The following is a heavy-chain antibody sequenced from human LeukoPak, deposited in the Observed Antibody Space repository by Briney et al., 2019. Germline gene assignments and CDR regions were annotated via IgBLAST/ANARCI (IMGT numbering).Heavy chain of an antibody. D-gene: IGHD2-21*02. CDR2: ISGSGGST. Sequence: GGSLRLSCAASGFTFSSYSMNWVRQAPGKGLEWVSAISGSGGSTYYADSVKGRFTISRDNSKNTLYLQMNSLRAEDTAVYYCAKSTRAVVVTLFDYWGQGTLVTVSS. V-gene: IGHV3-23*01. CDR3: AKSTRAVVVTLFDY. CDR1: GFTFSSYS. J-gene: IGHJ4*02.